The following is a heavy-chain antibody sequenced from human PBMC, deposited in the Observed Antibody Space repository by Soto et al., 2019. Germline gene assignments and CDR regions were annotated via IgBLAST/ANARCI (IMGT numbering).Heavy chain of an antibody. CDR2: FLWDDVK. Sequence: QITLKESGPPLVKPTQTLTLTCTFSGFSLTTSGVGVGWIRQPPGQALEWLALFLWDDVKRYSPSLKSRLTITKDTSKIQVVLTVTSMGPVDTGTYYCAHSRLALHAVPYVIAFDHWGQGMVVTVSS. CDR1: GFSLTTSGVG. J-gene: IGHJ4*02. CDR3: AHSRLALHAVPYVIAFDH. D-gene: IGHD3-10*01. V-gene: IGHV2-5*02.